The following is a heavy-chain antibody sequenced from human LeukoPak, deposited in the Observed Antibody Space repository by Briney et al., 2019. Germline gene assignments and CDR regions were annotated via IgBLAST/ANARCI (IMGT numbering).Heavy chain of an antibody. Sequence: SXFTXXSYTMHWIRQAPGXGLEWVSSISGSNSYIFYADSVKGRFTVSRDNAKDSLYLQMNSLRAEDTAVYYCARALTTLTYEGYWGQGTLVTVSS. CDR2: ISGSNSYI. D-gene: IGHD1-1*01. J-gene: IGHJ4*02. CDR1: XFTXXSYT. CDR3: ARALTTLTYEGY. V-gene: IGHV3-21*01.